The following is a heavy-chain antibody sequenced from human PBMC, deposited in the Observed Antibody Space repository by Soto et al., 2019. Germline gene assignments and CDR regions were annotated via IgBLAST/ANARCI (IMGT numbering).Heavy chain of an antibody. CDR3: AKDRRALGYYFDY. J-gene: IGHJ4*02. V-gene: IGHV4-30-4*02. CDR1: GGSISSGDYY. CDR2: IYYSGST. Sequence: SETLSLTCTVSGGSISSGDYYWSWIRQPPGKGLEWIGYIYYSGSTYYNPSLKSRVTISVDNAKNSLYLQMNSLRAEDTALYYCAKDRRALGYYFDYWGQGTLVTVSS. D-gene: IGHD7-27*01.